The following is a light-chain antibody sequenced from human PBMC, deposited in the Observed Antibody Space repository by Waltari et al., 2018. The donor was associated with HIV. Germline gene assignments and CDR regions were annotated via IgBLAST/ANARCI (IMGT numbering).Light chain of an antibody. Sequence: DIVMTQSPATLSVSPGERATLSCRASQSVSSNLAWYQQKPGQAPRLLISSASTRATGIPARFSGSGSGTEFTLTISSLQSEDFAVYYCQQYNNWPYTFGQGTKLEIK. CDR2: SAS. CDR3: QQYNNWPYT. CDR1: QSVSSN. J-gene: IGKJ2*01. V-gene: IGKV3-15*01.